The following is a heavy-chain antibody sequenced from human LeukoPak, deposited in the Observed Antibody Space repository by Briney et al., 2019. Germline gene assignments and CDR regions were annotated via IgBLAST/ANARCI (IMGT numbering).Heavy chain of an antibody. CDR3: ARDISSGWYHYYYMDV. Sequence: PGGSLRLSCAASGFTFSSYSMNWVRQAPGKGLEWVSYISSSSSSIHYADSVKGRFTISRDNAKNSLYLRMNSLRAEDTAVYYCARDISSGWYHYYYMDVWGKGTTVTVSS. J-gene: IGHJ6*03. D-gene: IGHD6-19*01. CDR1: GFTFSSYS. V-gene: IGHV3-48*01. CDR2: ISSSSSSI.